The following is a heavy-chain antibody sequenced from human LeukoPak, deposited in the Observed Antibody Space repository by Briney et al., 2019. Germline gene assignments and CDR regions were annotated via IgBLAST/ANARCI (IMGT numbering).Heavy chain of an antibody. Sequence: ASVEVSCKASGYTFTGYYMHWVRQAPGQGLEWMGWINPNSGGTNYAQKFQGRVTMTRDTSISTAYMELSRLRSDDTAVYYCARGSPVGATTGLHYWGQGTLVTVSS. V-gene: IGHV1-2*02. CDR1: GYTFTGYY. CDR2: INPNSGGT. J-gene: IGHJ4*02. CDR3: ARGSPVGATTGLHY. D-gene: IGHD1-26*01.